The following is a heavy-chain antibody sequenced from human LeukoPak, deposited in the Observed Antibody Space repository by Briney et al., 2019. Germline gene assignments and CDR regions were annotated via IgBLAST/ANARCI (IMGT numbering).Heavy chain of an antibody. D-gene: IGHD5-12*01. CDR2: RHYRGTT. J-gene: IGHJ4*02. CDR1: GASISSYY. Sequence: SETLSLTCTVSGASISSYYWSWIRQPPGKGLEWIASRHYRGTTNYNPSLESRVTISVDTSRNQFSLKLSSVTAADTAVYYCARGGSGYDPFDYWGQGTLVTVSS. V-gene: IGHV4-59*01. CDR3: ARGGSGYDPFDY.